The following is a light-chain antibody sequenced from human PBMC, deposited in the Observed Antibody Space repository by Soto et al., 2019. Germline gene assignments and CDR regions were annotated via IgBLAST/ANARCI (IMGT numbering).Light chain of an antibody. CDR2: KAS. V-gene: IGKV1-5*03. CDR1: HIINRW. J-gene: IGKJ2*01. Sequence: DIQMTQSPSTLSASVGYRVTITCRASHIINRWLAWYQQKPGKAPKLLIYKASTLESGVPSRFSGGGIGTEFSLSISSLQPDDFATYYCQQYSTYPYIFGQGTKVEIK. CDR3: QQYSTYPYI.